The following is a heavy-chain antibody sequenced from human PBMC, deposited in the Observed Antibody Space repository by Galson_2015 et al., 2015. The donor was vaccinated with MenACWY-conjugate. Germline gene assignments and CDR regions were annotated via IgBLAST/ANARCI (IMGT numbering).Heavy chain of an antibody. V-gene: IGHV3-23*01. D-gene: IGHD6-19*01. J-gene: IGHJ4*02. CDR1: GFTFSTYT. CDR2: VSGSGAIT. CDR3: TKSRCHWLGDFDF. Sequence: SLRLSCAASGFTFSTYTMNWVRQAPGKGLEWVSGVSGSGAITYYADSVKGRFTISRDNSKNTLSLQLNSLRAEDTAVYYCTKSRCHWLGDFDFWGQGAQVAVSP.